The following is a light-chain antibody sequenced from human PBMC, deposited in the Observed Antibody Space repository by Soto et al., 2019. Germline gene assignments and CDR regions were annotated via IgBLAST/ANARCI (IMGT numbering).Light chain of an antibody. CDR3: SSYIRNTSLVI. Sequence: QSALTQPASVSGSPGQSITISCTGTSSDVGSHNFVSWYQQRPGKAPKLVLYEVSNRPSGVSSRFSGSTSGNTASLTVSGLQAEDEADYFCSSYIRNTSLVIFGGGTKLTVL. V-gene: IGLV2-14*02. CDR2: EVS. J-gene: IGLJ2*01. CDR1: SSDVGSHNF.